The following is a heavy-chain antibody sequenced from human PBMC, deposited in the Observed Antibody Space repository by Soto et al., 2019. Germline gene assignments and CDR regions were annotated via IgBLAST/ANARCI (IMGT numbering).Heavy chain of an antibody. CDR3: ARGKQPRRVYYGMDV. Sequence: SETLSLTCTVSGGSISSGDYYWSWIRQPPGKGLEWIGYIYYSGSTYYNPSLKSRVTISVDTSKNQFSLKLSSVTAADTAVYYCARGKQPRRVYYGMDVWGQGTTVTVSS. CDR1: GGSISSGDYY. CDR2: IYYSGST. D-gene: IGHD5-18*01. V-gene: IGHV4-30-4*01. J-gene: IGHJ6*02.